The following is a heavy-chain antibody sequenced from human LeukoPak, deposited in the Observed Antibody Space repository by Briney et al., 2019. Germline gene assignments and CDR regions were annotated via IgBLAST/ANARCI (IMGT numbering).Heavy chain of an antibody. CDR1: GGSISSGDYY. CDR3: ARDGDYYDSSGYFGMDV. Sequence: SETLSLTCTVSGGSISSGDYYWSWIHQPPGKGLEWIGYIYYSGSTYYNPSLKSRVTISVDTSKNQFSLKLSSVTAADTAVYYCARDGDYYDSSGYFGMDVWGQGTTVTVSS. V-gene: IGHV4-30-4*01. D-gene: IGHD3-22*01. J-gene: IGHJ6*02. CDR2: IYYSGST.